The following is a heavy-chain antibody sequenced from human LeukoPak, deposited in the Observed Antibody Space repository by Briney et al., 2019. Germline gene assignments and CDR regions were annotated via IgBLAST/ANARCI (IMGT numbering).Heavy chain of an antibody. CDR1: GFPFSNAW. Sequence: GVSLRLSCAASGFPFSNAWMSWVRQSPGKGLEWVAGIKRKTDGGTTDDAAPVKGRFTISRDDSKNTLSLQLKSLKTDDPDVYYCTKDGPAHWGQGKLVTVSS. CDR2: IKRKTDGGTT. J-gene: IGHJ4*02. V-gene: IGHV3-15*01. D-gene: IGHD2-2*01. CDR3: TKDGPAH.